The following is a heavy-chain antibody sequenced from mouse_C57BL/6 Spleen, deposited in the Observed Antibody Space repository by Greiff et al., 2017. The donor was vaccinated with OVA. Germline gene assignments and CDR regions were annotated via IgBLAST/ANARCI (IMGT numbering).Heavy chain of an antibody. Sequence: VQLQQSGPELVKPGASVKMSCKASGYTFTDYNMHWVKQSHGKSLEWIGYINPNNGGTSYNQKFKGKATLTVNKSSSTAYMELRSLTSEDSAVYYCARRAYYYGSSPHYYAMDYWGQGTSVTVSS. J-gene: IGHJ4*01. CDR2: INPNNGGT. V-gene: IGHV1-22*01. D-gene: IGHD1-1*01. CDR1: GYTFTDYN. CDR3: ARRAYYYGSSPHYYAMDY.